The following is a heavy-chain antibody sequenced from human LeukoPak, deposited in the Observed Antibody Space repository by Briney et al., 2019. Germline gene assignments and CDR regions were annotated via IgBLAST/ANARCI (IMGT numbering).Heavy chain of an antibody. J-gene: IGHJ3*02. D-gene: IGHD6-19*01. CDR1: GFTFSSYA. V-gene: IGHV3-23*01. CDR3: AKLEDIAVAGTGTDAFDI. CDR2: ISGSGGST. Sequence: PGGSLRLSCAASGFTFSSYAMSWVRQAPGQGLEWVSAISGSGGSTYYADSVKGRFTISRDNSKNTLYLQMNSLRAEDTAVYYCAKLEDIAVAGTGTDAFDIWGQGTMVTVSS.